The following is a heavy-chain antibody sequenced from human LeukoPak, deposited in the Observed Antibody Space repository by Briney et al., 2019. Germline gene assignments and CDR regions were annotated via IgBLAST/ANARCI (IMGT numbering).Heavy chain of an antibody. J-gene: IGHJ4*02. CDR3: ARGRGCSSTTCYPDY. V-gene: IGHV3-23*01. CDR2: ISGSGGST. CDR1: GFTFGSYA. Sequence: GGSLRLSCAASGFTFGSYAMSWVRQAPGKGLEWVSAISGSGGSTYYADSVKGRFTISRDNAKSSLYLQMNSLRAEDTAVYYCARGRGCSSTTCYPDYWGQGTLVTVSS. D-gene: IGHD2-2*01.